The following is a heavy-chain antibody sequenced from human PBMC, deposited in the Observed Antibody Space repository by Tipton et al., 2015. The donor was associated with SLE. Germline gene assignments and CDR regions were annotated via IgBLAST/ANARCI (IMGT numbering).Heavy chain of an antibody. CDR1: GFTFSSYG. CDR2: ISYDGSNK. J-gene: IGHJ6*03. V-gene: IGHV3-30*18. CDR3: AKVGLGTTVVIYYYYYMDV. Sequence: SLRLSCAASGFTFSSYGMHWVRQAPGKGLEWVAVISYDGSNKYYADSVKGRFTISRDNSKNTLYLQMNSLRAEDTAVYYCAKVGLGTTVVIYYYYYMDVWGKGTTVTVSS. D-gene: IGHD4-23*01.